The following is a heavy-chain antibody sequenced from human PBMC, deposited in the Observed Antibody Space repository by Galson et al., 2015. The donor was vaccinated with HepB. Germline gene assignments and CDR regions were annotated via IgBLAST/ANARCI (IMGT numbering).Heavy chain of an antibody. CDR3: ARKSRGGSCYDY. CDR2: IEEAGSEK. CDR1: GFTFTNYW. J-gene: IGHJ4*02. Sequence: SLRLSCAASGFTFTNYWMSWVRQAPGKGLEWVANIEEAGSEKYYGDSVKGRFTISRDNAKNSLYLEMNSLRVEDTAVYYCARKSRGGSCYDYWGQGTLVTVSS. V-gene: IGHV3-7*05. D-gene: IGHD2-15*01.